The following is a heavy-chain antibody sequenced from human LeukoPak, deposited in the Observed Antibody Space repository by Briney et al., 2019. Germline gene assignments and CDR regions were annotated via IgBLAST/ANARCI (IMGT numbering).Heavy chain of an antibody. CDR1: GGSISSGDHF. D-gene: IGHD2-15*01. CDR3: TRDVPRSAGYPDN. CDR2: IYYNGTT. Sequence: SETLSLTCTVSGGSISSGDHFWSWIRQHPGKGLEWIGYIYYNGTTYYNPSLKSRVTISVDTSKNHFSLKLTSVTAADTAVYYCTRDVPRSAGYPDNWGQGTLVTVSS. V-gene: IGHV4-31*03. J-gene: IGHJ4*02.